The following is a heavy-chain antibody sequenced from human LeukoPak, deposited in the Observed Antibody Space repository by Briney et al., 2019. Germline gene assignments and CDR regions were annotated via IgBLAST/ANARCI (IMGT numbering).Heavy chain of an antibody. CDR1: GFTFSSYG. J-gene: IGHJ4*02. CDR2: ISYDGSNK. CDR3: AKDRRYGSGRMGYFDY. D-gene: IGHD3-10*01. V-gene: IGHV3-30*18. Sequence: GRSLRLSCAASGFTFSSYGMHWVRQAPGKGLEWVAVISYDGSNKYYADSVKGRFTISRDNSKNTLYLQMNSLRAEDTAVYYRAKDRRYGSGRMGYFDYWGQGTLVTVSS.